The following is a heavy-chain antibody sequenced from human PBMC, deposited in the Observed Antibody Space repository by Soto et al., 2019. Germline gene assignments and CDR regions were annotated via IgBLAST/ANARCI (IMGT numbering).Heavy chain of an antibody. CDR1: GGTFSSQS. D-gene: IGHD5-18*01. CDR2: IIPILGIP. V-gene: IGHV1-69*02. Sequence: QVQLVQSGAEVKKPGSSVKVSCKASGGTFSSQSISWVRQAPGQGLEWMGRIIPILGIPNYAQKFQGRFTITADKSTSTAYMELSSLRSGDSAVYYCARRGYSYGEWDYWGQGTQVTVSS. CDR3: ARRGYSYGEWDY. J-gene: IGHJ4*02.